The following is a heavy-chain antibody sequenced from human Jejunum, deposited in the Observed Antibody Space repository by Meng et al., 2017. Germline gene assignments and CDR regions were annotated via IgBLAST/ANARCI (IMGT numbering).Heavy chain of an antibody. D-gene: IGHD6-19*01. J-gene: IGHJ4*02. V-gene: IGHV4-39*07. CDR3: ARVPVTIPVAGTKKAYFFDY. CDR2: FYYSGST. Sequence: SETLSLTCTVSGGSISSSSYYWGWLRQPPGKGLEWIGIFYYSGSTYYNPSLKSRVTISVDTSKNQFSLKLSSVTAADTAVYYCARVPVTIPVAGTKKAYFFDYWGQGTLVTVSS. CDR1: GGSISSSSYY.